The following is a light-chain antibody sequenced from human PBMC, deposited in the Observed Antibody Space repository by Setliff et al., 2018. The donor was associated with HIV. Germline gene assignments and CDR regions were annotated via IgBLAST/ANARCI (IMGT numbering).Light chain of an antibody. Sequence: SYELTQPPSVSVSPGQTASITCSGDKLGDKYACWYQQTPGQSPVLVIYQDNKRPSGIPERFSGSNSGNTATLTISGTQAMDEADYYCQAWYSSTLYGFGTGTKVTVL. V-gene: IGLV3-1*01. CDR1: KLGDKY. CDR3: QAWYSSTLYG. CDR2: QDN. J-gene: IGLJ1*01.